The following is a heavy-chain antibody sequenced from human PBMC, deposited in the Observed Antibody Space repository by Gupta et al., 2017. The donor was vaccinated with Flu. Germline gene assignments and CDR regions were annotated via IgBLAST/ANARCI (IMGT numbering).Heavy chain of an antibody. CDR3: ARVQRWQWLAQENTYYFDY. CDR1: GFTFSSYS. J-gene: IGHJ4*02. D-gene: IGHD6-19*01. Sequence: EVQLVESGGGLVQPGGSLRLSCAASGFTFSSYSMNWVRQAPGKGLEWVSYISSSSSTIYYADSVKGRFTISRDNAKNSLYLQMNSLRDEDTAVYYCARVQRWQWLAQENTYYFDYWGQGTLVTVSS. V-gene: IGHV3-48*02. CDR2: ISSSSSTI.